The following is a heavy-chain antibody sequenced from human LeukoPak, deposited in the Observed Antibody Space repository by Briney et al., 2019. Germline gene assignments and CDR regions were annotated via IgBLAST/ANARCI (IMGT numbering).Heavy chain of an antibody. CDR2: ISSSGTTI. CDR1: GFTFSDYY. D-gene: IGHD3-10*01. Sequence: GGSLRLSRAASGFTFSDYYMSWIRQAPGKGLEWVSYISSSGTTIYYADSVKGRVTISRDNAKNSLYLQMNSLRAEDTAVYYCARYYGSGSSPLDYWGQGTLVTVSS. J-gene: IGHJ4*02. V-gene: IGHV3-11*01. CDR3: ARYYGSGSSPLDY.